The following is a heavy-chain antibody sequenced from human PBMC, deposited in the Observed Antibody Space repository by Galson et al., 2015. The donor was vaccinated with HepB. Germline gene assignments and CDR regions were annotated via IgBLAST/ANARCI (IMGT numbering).Heavy chain of an antibody. CDR3: AKVFPEKTDGWYRQALYYVDA. J-gene: IGHJ4*02. CDR2: ITPSGDNT. V-gene: IGHV3-23*01. Sequence: SLRLSCAASGFTFSYYAMAWVRQAPGKGLEWISAITPSGDNTYSADSMKGRFFISRDNSQNTLFLQRSSMRADDTAIYFCAKVFPEKTDGWYRQALYYVDAWGQGTRVTVSS. CDR1: GFTFSYYA. D-gene: IGHD6-19*01.